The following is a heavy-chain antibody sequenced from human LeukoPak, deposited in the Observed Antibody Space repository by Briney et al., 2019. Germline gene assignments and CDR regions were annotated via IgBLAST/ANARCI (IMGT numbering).Heavy chain of an antibody. CDR2: ISAYNGNT. D-gene: IGHD3-10*01. V-gene: IGHV1-18*01. J-gene: IGHJ4*02. CDR3: AAVYYYGSGRPTFEY. CDR1: GYTFTSYG. Sequence: AASVKVSYKASGYTFTSYGISWVRQAPGQGLEWMGWISAYNGNTNYAQKLQGRVTMTTDTSTSTAYMELRSLRSDDTAVYYCAAVYYYGSGRPTFEYWGQGTLVTVSS.